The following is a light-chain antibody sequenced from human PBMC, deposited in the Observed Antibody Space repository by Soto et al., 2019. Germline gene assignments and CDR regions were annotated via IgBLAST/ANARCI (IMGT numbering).Light chain of an antibody. Sequence: QSALTQPPSASGSPGQSVTISCTGTTSDVGGYNYVSWYQQHPGKAPKLMIYEVSERPSGVPDRFSGSKSGNTASLTVSGLQAVDEADYYCTSYGGNYNVVFGGGTKVTVL. CDR3: TSYGGNYNVV. V-gene: IGLV2-8*01. CDR2: EVS. J-gene: IGLJ2*01. CDR1: TSDVGGYNY.